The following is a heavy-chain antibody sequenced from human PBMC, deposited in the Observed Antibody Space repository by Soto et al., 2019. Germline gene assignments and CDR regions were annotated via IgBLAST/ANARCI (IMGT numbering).Heavy chain of an antibody. Sequence: QVQLVESGGGVVQPGRSLRLSCAASGFTFTSYAMHWVRQAPGKGLEWVAVISYDGSSIYYADSVKGRFTISRDNSKKMMCLQVNGLRAEDTALYYCAKEQGSGYRYGYFLAGGTDVWGQGTTVTVSS. V-gene: IGHV3-30-3*01. CDR1: GFTFTSYA. CDR2: ISYDGSSI. J-gene: IGHJ6*02. D-gene: IGHD5-18*01. CDR3: AKEQGSGYRYGYFLAGGTDV.